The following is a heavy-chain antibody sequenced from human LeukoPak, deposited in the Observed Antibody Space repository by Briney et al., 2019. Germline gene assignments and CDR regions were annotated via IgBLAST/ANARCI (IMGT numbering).Heavy chain of an antibody. D-gene: IGHD4-17*01. V-gene: IGHV3-30*18. CDR2: VSYDGSVK. J-gene: IGHJ4*02. CDR3: AKPTTMTTSYYFDS. CDR1: GFTFNSYG. Sequence: PGGSLRLSCAASGFTFNSYGMFWVRHAPGKGLGWVGVVSYDGSVKLYAGSVRGRFTISRDNSKNTVYLQLDSLRPEDTAVYYCAKPTTMTTSYYFDSWGQGTLVTVSS.